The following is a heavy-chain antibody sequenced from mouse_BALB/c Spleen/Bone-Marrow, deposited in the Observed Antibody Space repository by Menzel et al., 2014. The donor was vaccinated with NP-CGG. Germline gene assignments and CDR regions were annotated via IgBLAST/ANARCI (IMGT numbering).Heavy chain of an antibody. Sequence: EVKLVESGGGLVQPGGSLKLSCAASGFTFSSYGMSWVRQTPDKRLELVATINSNGGSTYYPDSVKGRFTISRDSAKNTLYLQMSSLKSEDTAMYYCARDYDYDYWGQGTTLTVSS. CDR2: INSNGGST. D-gene: IGHD2-4*01. J-gene: IGHJ2*01. CDR3: ARDYDYDY. V-gene: IGHV5-6-3*01. CDR1: GFTFSSYG.